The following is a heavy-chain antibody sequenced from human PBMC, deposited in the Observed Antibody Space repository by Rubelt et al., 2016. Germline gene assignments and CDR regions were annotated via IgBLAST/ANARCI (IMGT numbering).Heavy chain of an antibody. Sequence: EVQLLESGGGLVQPGGSLRLSCAASGFTFSSYAMSWVRQAPGKGLEWVSIISGSVGSTYYADSVKGRFTISRKNSKNTLYLQMNSLRAVDTAVYYGAASPRAGWEAPWDFWGQGTLVTVSS. J-gene: IGHJ4*02. CDR2: ISGSVGST. CDR3: AASPRAGWEAPWDF. V-gene: IGHV3-23*01. D-gene: IGHD1-26*01. CDR1: GFTFSSYA.